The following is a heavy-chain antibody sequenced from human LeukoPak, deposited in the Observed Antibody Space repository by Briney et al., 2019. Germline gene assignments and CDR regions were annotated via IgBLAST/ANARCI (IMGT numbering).Heavy chain of an antibody. V-gene: IGHV5-51*01. CDR1: GYSFTSYW. CDR3: ARDNSRFGEMYYYMDV. D-gene: IGHD3-10*01. J-gene: IGHJ6*03. CDR2: IYPGDSDT. Sequence: GESLKISCKGSGYSFTSYWIGWVRQMPGKGLEWMGIIYPGDSDTRYSPSFQGQVTISADKSISTAYLQWSSLKASDTAMYYCARDNSRFGEMYYYMDVWGKGTTVTVSS.